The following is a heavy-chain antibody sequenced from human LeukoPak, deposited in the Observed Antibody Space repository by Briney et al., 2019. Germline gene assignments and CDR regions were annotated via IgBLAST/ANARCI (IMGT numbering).Heavy chain of an antibody. Sequence: ASVKVSRKVSGYTLTELSMHWVRQAPGKGREWMGGFDPEDGETIYAQKFQGRVTMTEDTSTDTAYMELSSLRSEDTAVYYCATPPATKGYSYGYYFDYWGQGTLVTVSS. D-gene: IGHD5-18*01. CDR1: GYTLTELS. V-gene: IGHV1-24*01. CDR2: FDPEDGET. CDR3: ATPPATKGYSYGYYFDY. J-gene: IGHJ4*02.